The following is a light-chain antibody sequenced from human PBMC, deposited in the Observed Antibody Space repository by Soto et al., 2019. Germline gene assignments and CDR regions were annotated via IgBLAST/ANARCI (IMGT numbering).Light chain of an antibody. Sequence: QSALTQPASVSGSPGQSITISCTGTSSDVGGYNYVSWYQQHPGEAPKLMIYEVSNRPSGVSNRFSGSKSGNTASLTISGLQAEDEADYYCSSYTSSSTHVFGNGTKVTVL. CDR3: SSYTSSSTHV. V-gene: IGLV2-14*01. CDR1: SSDVGGYNY. CDR2: EVS. J-gene: IGLJ1*01.